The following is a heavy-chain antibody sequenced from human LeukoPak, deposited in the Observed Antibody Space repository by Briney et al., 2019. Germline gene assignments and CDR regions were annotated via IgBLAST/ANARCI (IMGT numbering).Heavy chain of an antibody. CDR3: AKETDGVDAFDI. D-gene: IGHD2-21*02. J-gene: IGHJ3*02. Sequence: GGSLRLSCAASGFTFSSYGIHWVRQAPGKGLEWVAVISYDGSDKYYADSVKGRFTISRDNSKNTLYLQMNSLRAEDTAVYYCAKETDGVDAFDIWGQGTMVTVSS. CDR2: ISYDGSDK. V-gene: IGHV3-30*18. CDR1: GFTFSSYG.